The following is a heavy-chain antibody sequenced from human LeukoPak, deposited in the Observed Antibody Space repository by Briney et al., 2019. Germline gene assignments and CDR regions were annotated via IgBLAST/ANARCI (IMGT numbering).Heavy chain of an antibody. CDR1: GFTFSSYG. J-gene: IGHJ5*02. D-gene: IGHD3-10*01. CDR2: ISYDGSNK. V-gene: IGHV3-30*19. Sequence: GGSLRLSCAASGFTFSSYGMHWVRQAPGKGLEWVAVISYDGSNKYYADSVKGRFTISRDNSKNTLYLQMNSLRAEDTAVYYCASSASGSDWFDPWGQGTLVTVSS. CDR3: ASSASGSDWFDP.